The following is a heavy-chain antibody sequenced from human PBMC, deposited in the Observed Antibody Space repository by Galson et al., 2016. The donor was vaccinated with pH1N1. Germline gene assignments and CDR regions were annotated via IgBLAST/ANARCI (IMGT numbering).Heavy chain of an antibody. J-gene: IGHJ6*02. CDR1: GFSLRTFGVR. V-gene: IGHV2-70*04. CDR2: IDWDDEK. D-gene: IGHD3-10*01. CDR3: ARMGVASGGRYYYGMDV. Sequence: PALVKPTQTLTLTCTFSGFSLRTFGVRVSWIRQSPGKALEWLARIDWDDEKFYSPSLKTRLTISKDTSKDQVVLTMTNMDPVDTGTYYCARMGVASGGRYYYGMDVWGQGTTVTVSS.